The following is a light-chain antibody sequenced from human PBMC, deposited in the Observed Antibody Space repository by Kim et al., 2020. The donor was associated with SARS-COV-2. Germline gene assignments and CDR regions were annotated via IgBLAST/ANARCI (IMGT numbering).Light chain of an antibody. CDR1: SSNIGAVYD. Sequence: QSVLTQPPSVSGAPGQRVTISCTGSSSNIGAVYDVHWYQQLPGTAPKLLIYGNSNRPSGVPDRFSGSKAGTSASLAITGLQAEDVADFYCQSYDSSLSRFYVFGTGTKVTVL. CDR3: QSYDSSLSRFYV. J-gene: IGLJ1*01. V-gene: IGLV1-40*01. CDR2: GNS.